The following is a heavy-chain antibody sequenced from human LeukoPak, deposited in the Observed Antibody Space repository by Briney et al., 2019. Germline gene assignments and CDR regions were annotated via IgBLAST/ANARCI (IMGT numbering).Heavy chain of an antibody. CDR3: AKTYYYDSSGYYFDY. J-gene: IGHJ4*02. D-gene: IGHD3-22*01. V-gene: IGHV3-23*01. CDR2: ISGSGGST. CDR1: GFTFSSYA. Sequence: GGSRRLSCAASGFTFSSYAMSWDRQAPGKGLEWVSAISGSGGSTYYADSVKGRFTISRDNSKNTLYLQMNSLRAEDTAVYYCAKTYYYDSSGYYFDYWGQGTLVTVSS.